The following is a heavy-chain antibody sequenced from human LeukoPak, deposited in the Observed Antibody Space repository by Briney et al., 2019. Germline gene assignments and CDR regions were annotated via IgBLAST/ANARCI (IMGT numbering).Heavy chain of an antibody. CDR3: ARGRGWTDY. CDR1: GYSFTNNW. D-gene: IGHD6-19*01. J-gene: IGHJ4*02. Sequence: GESLKISCKGSGYSFTNNWITWVRQMSGKGLEWMGRIDPSDSYTDYSPSFQGHVTISVDKSINAAYLQWSSLQASDTAMYFCARGRGWTDYWGQGTLVTVSS. V-gene: IGHV5-10-1*01. CDR2: IDPSDSYT.